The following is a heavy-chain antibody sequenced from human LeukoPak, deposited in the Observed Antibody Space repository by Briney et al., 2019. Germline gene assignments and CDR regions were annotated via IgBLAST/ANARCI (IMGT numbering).Heavy chain of an antibody. CDR1: GFTFSTYA. CDR2: ISGSDGST. CDR3: AKDRFGGYSYGLLDY. Sequence: GGSLRLSCAASGFTFSTYAMNWVRQAPGKGLEWVSGISGSDGSTYYADSVKGRFTISRDNSKNTLHLQMNSLRAEDTAVYYCAKDRFGGYSYGLLDYWGQGILVTVSS. V-gene: IGHV3-23*01. D-gene: IGHD5-18*01. J-gene: IGHJ4*02.